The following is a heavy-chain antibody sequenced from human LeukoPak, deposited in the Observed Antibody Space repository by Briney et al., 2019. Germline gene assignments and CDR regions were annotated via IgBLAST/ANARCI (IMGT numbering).Heavy chain of an antibody. CDR2: FFQSEKS. V-gene: IGHV4-38-2*02. Sequence: SETLSLTCGISGHSTTRGYYWAWFRQSPGKGPEWIATFFQSEKSFYNASLESRVIMSLDTSKSQFSLNLTSVTAADTAVYYCAREIMASSGYHPTLDYYYMDVWGKGTTVTVSS. J-gene: IGHJ6*03. CDR3: AREIMASSGYHPTLDYYYMDV. D-gene: IGHD3-22*01. CDR1: GHSTTRGYY.